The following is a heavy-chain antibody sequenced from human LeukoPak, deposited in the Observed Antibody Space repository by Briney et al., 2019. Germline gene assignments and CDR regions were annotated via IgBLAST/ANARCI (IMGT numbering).Heavy chain of an antibody. J-gene: IGHJ4*02. CDR2: ISGSGGST. CDR1: GFTFSSYA. D-gene: IGHD3-10*01. V-gene: IGHV3-23*01. Sequence: GGSLRLSCAASGFTFSSYAMSWVRQAPGKGLEWVSVISGSGGSTYYADSVKGRSTIFRDNSKNTLYLQMNSLRAEDTAIYYCARAAMVRGVDYFDYWGQGTLVTVSS. CDR3: ARAAMVRGVDYFDY.